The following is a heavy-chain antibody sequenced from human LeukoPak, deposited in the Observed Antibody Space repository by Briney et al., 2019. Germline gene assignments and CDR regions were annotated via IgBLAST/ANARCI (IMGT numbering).Heavy chain of an antibody. D-gene: IGHD2-8*01. CDR2: IRYDGSNK. J-gene: IGHJ4*02. CDR1: GFTFSSYG. Sequence: GGSLRLSCAASGFTFSSYGMHWVRQAPGKGLEWVAFIRYDGSNKYYADSVKGRFTISRDNSKNTLYLQMNSLRAEDTAVYYCANAMLSRSFFLDYWGREPWSPSPQ. V-gene: IGHV3-30*02. CDR3: ANAMLSRSFFLDY.